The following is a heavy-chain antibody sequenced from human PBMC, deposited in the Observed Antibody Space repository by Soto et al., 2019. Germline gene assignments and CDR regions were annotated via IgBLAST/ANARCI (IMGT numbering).Heavy chain of an antibody. Sequence: SETLSLTCSVFGGSISSTNYYWGWVRQPPGKGLEWIGTIYYNGATRYNPSLQSRVAISIDTSKNQFSLKLSSVTAADTAVYYCARQGRGDYLLYAFDIWGQGTMVT. CDR2: IYYNGAT. CDR3: ARQGRGDYLLYAFDI. CDR1: GGSISSTNYY. J-gene: IGHJ3*02. V-gene: IGHV4-39*01. D-gene: IGHD4-17*01.